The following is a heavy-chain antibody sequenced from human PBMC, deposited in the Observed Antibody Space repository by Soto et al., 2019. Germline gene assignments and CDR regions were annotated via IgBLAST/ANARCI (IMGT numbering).Heavy chain of an antibody. CDR1: GFTFNPSW. CDR2: LKEDGSDK. D-gene: IGHD6-25*01. CDR3: ARFTRGSSGDY. J-gene: IGHJ4*02. Sequence: EVQLVESGGDLVQPGGPLGLSCVPSGFTFNPSWLSWVRRAPGKGLEWVANLKEDGSDKYYVDSVKGGFTISRDNAKNLLYLQMNSLGSGDAAMYYCARFTRGSSGDYWGQGTLVTVSS. V-gene: IGHV3-7*01.